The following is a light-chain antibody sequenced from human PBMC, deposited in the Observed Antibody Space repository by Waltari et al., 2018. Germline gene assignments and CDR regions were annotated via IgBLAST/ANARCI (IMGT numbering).Light chain of an antibody. CDR1: SSNIGNHY. J-gene: IGLJ2*01. CDR2: DND. CDR3: ATWDNSLNNVV. V-gene: IGLV1-51*01. Sequence: QSVLTQTPSVSAAPGQKVTISCSGSSSNIGNHYVSWHQQLPGSAPKLLRYDNDKRPSGIPDRFSGSKSGTSATLGITGLQTGDEAHYYCATWDNSLNNVVFGGGTKLTVL.